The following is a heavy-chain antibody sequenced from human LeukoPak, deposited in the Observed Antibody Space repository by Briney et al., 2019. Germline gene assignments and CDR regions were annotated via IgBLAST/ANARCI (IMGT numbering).Heavy chain of an antibody. CDR1: RYSFTTYW. J-gene: IGHJ4*02. V-gene: IGHV5-51*01. D-gene: IGHD1-26*01. CDR2: IYVGDSDT. CDR3: ARRSPYSACYYSYY. Sequence: GESLKISCKVSRYSFTTYWIGWVRQMPEYGLEWMGIIYVGDSDTRYSPSFQGQVTISADKSISTAYLQWSSLKASDTAMYYCARRSPYSACYYSYYWGQGTLVTVSS.